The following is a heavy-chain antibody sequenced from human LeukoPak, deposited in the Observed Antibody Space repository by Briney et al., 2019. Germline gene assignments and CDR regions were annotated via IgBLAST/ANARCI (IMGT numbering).Heavy chain of an antibody. CDR3: ARVGRGYSFKVYYFDY. D-gene: IGHD5-18*01. CDR1: GFTFDDYD. CDR2: INWNGGNT. J-gene: IGHJ4*02. V-gene: IGHV3-20*04. Sequence: PGGSLRLSCEASGFTFDDYDMTWVRQAPGKGLEWVSDINWNGGNTDYADSVKGRFTISRDNSNITLYLQMNSLRPEDTAVYYCARVGRGYSFKVYYFDYWGQGTLVTVSS.